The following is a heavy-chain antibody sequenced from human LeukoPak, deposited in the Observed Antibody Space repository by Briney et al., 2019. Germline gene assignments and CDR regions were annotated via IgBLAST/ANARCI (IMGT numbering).Heavy chain of an antibody. CDR1: GFTFSSYW. Sequence: GGSLRLSCAASGFTFSSYWMNWVRQAPGKGLEWVANIKQDGSVKNYVDSVKGRFTISRDNAKNSLFLQMNSLRAEDAAVYYCARDPSGSPVFDPWGQGTLVTVSS. J-gene: IGHJ5*02. V-gene: IGHV3-7*01. D-gene: IGHD3-10*01. CDR2: IKQDGSVK. CDR3: ARDPSGSPVFDP.